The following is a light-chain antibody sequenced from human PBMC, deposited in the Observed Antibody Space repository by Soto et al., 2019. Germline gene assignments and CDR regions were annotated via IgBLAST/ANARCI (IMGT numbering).Light chain of an antibody. Sequence: QSVLTQPASVSESPRQSITISCTETSNGIGNDNFVSWFQQHPGKAPKLLIYEASERPSGVSNRFSGSKSGYTASLTISGLQAEDEADYYCCAYAGTGTFYVFGPGTKVTVL. J-gene: IGLJ1*01. CDR1: SNGIGNDNF. CDR3: CAYAGTGTFYV. V-gene: IGLV2-23*01. CDR2: EAS.